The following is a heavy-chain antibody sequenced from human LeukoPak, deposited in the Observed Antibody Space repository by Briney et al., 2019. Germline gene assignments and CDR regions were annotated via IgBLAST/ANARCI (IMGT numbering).Heavy chain of an antibody. V-gene: IGHV1-8*01. CDR3: ARGSPTNYYYYYGMDV. Sequence: ASVKVSCKASGYTFASYDINWVRQATGQGLEWMGWMNPNSGNTGYAQKFQGRVTMTRNTSLSTAYMELSSLRSEDTAVYYCARGSPTNYYYYYGMDVWGQGTTVTVSS. CDR1: GYTFASYD. D-gene: IGHD1-26*01. CDR2: MNPNSGNT. J-gene: IGHJ6*02.